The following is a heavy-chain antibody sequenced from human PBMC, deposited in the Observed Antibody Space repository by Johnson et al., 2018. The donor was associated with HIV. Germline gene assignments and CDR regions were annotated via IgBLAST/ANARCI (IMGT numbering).Heavy chain of an antibody. CDR1: GFTVSSNY. Sequence: VQLVESGGGLVQPGGSLRLSCAASGFTVSSNYMSWVRQAPGKGLEWVSVIYSGCSTYYADSVKGRFTISRDNSKNTLYLQMNSLRAEDTAVYYCARDKGIAAAATDDAFDIWGQGTMVTVSS. J-gene: IGHJ3*02. D-gene: IGHD6-13*01. CDR3: ARDKGIAAAATDDAFDI. CDR2: IYSGCST. V-gene: IGHV3-66*01.